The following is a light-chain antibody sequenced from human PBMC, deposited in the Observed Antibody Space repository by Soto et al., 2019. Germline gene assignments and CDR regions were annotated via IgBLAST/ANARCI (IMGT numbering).Light chain of an antibody. CDR3: QQYKDYPLT. Sequence: DIQMTQSPSSLSASVGDRITITCRASQDIINRLVWFQQKPGKAPKSLIYAASNLQSGFPSKFSGSGSGTDFTLTISSLQPEDFATYYCQQYKDYPLTFGGGTRVEIK. CDR2: AAS. CDR1: QDIINR. V-gene: IGKV1-16*02. J-gene: IGKJ4*01.